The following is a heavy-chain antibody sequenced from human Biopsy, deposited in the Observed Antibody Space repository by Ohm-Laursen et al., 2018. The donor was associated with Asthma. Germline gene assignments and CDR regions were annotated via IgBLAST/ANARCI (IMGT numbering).Heavy chain of an antibody. CDR1: GFAFGSYA. D-gene: IGHD3-10*01. CDR3: AKDRFDGSVTSHYYYYGIDV. Sequence: SLRLSCAASGFAFGSYAMYWVRQSPGKGPEWVALISYDGREKGYVDSVKGRFTISRDNVRNRLHLQMSSLRPEDSAAYYCAKDRFDGSVTSHYYYYGIDVWGQGTAVTVSS. V-gene: IGHV3-30*18. CDR2: ISYDGREK. J-gene: IGHJ6*02.